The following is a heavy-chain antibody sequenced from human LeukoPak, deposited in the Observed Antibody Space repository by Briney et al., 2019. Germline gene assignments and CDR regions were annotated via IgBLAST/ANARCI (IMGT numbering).Heavy chain of an antibody. D-gene: IGHD3-10*01. CDR1: GFTFSSYA. J-gene: IGHJ1*01. CDR3: AKDQGYYGSGSYKGYFQH. V-gene: IGHV3-23*01. CDR2: ISGSGDST. Sequence: GGSLRLSCAASGFTFSSYAMTWVRQAPGKGLEWVSAISGSGDSTYYADSVKGRFTTSRDNSKNTLYLQMNSLRAGDTAVYYCAKDQGYYGSGSYKGYFQHWGQGTLVTVSS.